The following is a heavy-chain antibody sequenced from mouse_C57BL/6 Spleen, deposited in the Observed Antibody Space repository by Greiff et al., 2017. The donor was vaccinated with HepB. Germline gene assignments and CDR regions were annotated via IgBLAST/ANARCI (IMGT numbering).Heavy chain of an antibody. CDR1: GFTFSDYG. J-gene: IGHJ3*01. V-gene: IGHV5-15*04. Sequence: DVMLVESGGGLVQPGGSLKLSCAASGFTFSDYGMAWVRQAPRKGPEWVAFISNLAYSIYYADTVTGRFTISRENAKNTLYLEMSSLRSEDTAMYYCARGGSNYPWFAYWGQGTLVTVSA. D-gene: IGHD2-5*01. CDR2: ISNLAYSI. CDR3: ARGGSNYPWFAY.